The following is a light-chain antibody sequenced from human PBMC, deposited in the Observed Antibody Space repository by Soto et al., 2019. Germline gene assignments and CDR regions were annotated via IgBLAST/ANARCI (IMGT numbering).Light chain of an antibody. V-gene: IGKV1-12*01. CDR1: QGITTW. Sequence: DIQRTQSPSFVSASVGDRVAISCRASQGITTWLAWYQQKPGKAPKLLIYAASTLQGGVPSRFSGSGSGTEFTLTISSLQPEDFATYYCQQATSFPRTFGQGTKV. J-gene: IGKJ1*01. CDR2: AAS. CDR3: QQATSFPRT.